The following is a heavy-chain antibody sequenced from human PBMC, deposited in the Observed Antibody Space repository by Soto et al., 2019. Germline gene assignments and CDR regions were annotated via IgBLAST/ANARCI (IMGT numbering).Heavy chain of an antibody. CDR1: GFTFSSYS. Sequence: PGGSLRLSCAASGFTFSSYSMNWVRQAPGKGLEWVSYISSSSSTIYYADSVKGRFTISRDNAKNSLYLQMNSLRDEDTAVYYCARSPPYDSSGYYAEYFQHWGQGTLVTVSS. V-gene: IGHV3-48*02. J-gene: IGHJ1*01. D-gene: IGHD3-22*01. CDR3: ARSPPYDSSGYYAEYFQH. CDR2: ISSSSSTI.